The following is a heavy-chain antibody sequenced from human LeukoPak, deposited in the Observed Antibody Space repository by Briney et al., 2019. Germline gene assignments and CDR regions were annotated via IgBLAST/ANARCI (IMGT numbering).Heavy chain of an antibody. CDR2: INPNSVGT. J-gene: IGHJ6*03. D-gene: IGHD6-13*01. CDR3: ARNSQEWAQQPLSYYYMDV. Sequence: ASVKVCCKASGYTFTGYYMHWVRQAPGQGLGWVGWINPNSVGTNYAQQSQGRVTMTRDTSISTAYMELSRLRSDDTAVYYCARNSQEWAQQPLSYYYMDVWGKGTTVTVSS. CDR1: GYTFTGYY. V-gene: IGHV1-2*02.